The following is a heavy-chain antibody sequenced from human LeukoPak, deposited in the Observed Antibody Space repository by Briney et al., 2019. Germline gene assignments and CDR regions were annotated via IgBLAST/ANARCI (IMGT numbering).Heavy chain of an antibody. Sequence: PGGPLRLSCAASGFTFDDYAMHWVRQAPGKGLEWVSGISWNSGSIGYADSVKGRFTISRDNAKNSLYLQMNSLRAEDTALYYCAKGHRVYGSGSSAGYFDYWGQGTLVTVSS. CDR2: ISWNSGSI. J-gene: IGHJ4*02. CDR3: AKGHRVYGSGSSAGYFDY. D-gene: IGHD3-10*01. CDR1: GFTFDDYA. V-gene: IGHV3-9*01.